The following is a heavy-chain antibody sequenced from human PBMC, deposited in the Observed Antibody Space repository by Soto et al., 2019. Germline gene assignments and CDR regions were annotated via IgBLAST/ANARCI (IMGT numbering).Heavy chain of an antibody. CDR2: IYYSGST. CDR1: GGSISSYY. J-gene: IGHJ4*02. Sequence: QVQLQESGPGLVKPSETLSLTCTVSGGSISSYYWSWIRQPPGKGLEWIGYIYYSGSTNYNPSLXGXVXIXXDTDKNQFSLKLSSVTAADTAVYYCARRYGSCFDYWGQGTLVTVSS. V-gene: IGHV4-59*08. D-gene: IGHD5-18*01. CDR3: ARRYGSCFDY.